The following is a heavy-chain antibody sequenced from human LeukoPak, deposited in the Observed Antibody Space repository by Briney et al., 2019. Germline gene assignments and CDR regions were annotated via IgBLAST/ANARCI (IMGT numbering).Heavy chain of an antibody. D-gene: IGHD2-21*01. Sequence: SETLSLTCAVYGGSFSGYYWGWIRQPPGKGLEWIGSIYYSGSTYYNPSLKSRVTISVDTSKNQFSLKLNSVTAADRAVYYCATYIGDTYRYFDYWGQGALVTVSS. CDR3: ATYIGDTYRYFDY. V-gene: IGHV4-39*01. CDR1: GGSFSGYY. CDR2: IYYSGST. J-gene: IGHJ4*02.